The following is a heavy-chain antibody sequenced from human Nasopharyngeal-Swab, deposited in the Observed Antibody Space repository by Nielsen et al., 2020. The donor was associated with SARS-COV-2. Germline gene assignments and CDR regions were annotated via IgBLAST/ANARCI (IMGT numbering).Heavy chain of an antibody. CDR3: AIQRASDTVYRLDFDY. J-gene: IGHJ4*02. D-gene: IGHD2-15*01. Sequence: SQTLSLTCAISWDGVSSGSAAWTWFRQSPSRGLEWLGRAYYWSKWIINYAVAVRGRIAINPDTSKNQFSLQLNSVTPEDTAMYYCAIQRASDTVYRLDFDYWGQGILVTVSS. V-gene: IGHV6-1*01. CDR2: AYYWSKWII. CDR1: WDGVSSGSAA.